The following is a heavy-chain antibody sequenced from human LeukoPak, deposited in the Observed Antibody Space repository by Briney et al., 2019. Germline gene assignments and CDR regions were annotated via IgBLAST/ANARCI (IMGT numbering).Heavy chain of an antibody. CDR2: IIPIFGIA. J-gene: IGHJ4*02. CDR3: TRHSNYYDSSGYYYDY. CDR1: GGTFSSYA. V-gene: IGHV1-69*04. D-gene: IGHD3-22*01. Sequence: SVKVSCKASGGTFSSYAISWVRQAPGQGLEWMGRIIPIFGIANYAQKFQGRVTITADKSTSTAYMELSSLRPEDTAVYYCTRHSNYYDSSGYYYDYWGQGTLVTVSS.